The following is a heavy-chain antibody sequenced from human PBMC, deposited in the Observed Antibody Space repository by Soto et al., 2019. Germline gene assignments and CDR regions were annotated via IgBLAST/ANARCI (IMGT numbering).Heavy chain of an antibody. CDR1: GGSISSSSYY. CDR3: ARHRDYGDPPLAFLDY. Sequence: QLQLQESGPGLVKPSETLSLTCTVSGGSISSSSYYWGWIRQPPGKGLEWIGSIYYSGSTYYNPSLKTRVTISVDTSKNQFALKLSSVTAADTAVYYCARHRDYGDPPLAFLDYWGQGTLVTVSS. J-gene: IGHJ4*02. CDR2: IYYSGST. V-gene: IGHV4-39*01. D-gene: IGHD4-17*01.